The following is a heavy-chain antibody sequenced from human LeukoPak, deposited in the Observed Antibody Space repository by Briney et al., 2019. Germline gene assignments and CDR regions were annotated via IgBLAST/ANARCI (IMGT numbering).Heavy chain of an antibody. Sequence: GGSLRLSCAASGFTVSSNYMSWVRQAPGKGLEWVSVIYSGGSTYYADSVKGKFTISRDNSKNTLYLQMNSLRAEDTAVYYCASILRSSSGYYFDYWGQGTLVTVSS. CDR1: GFTVSSNY. J-gene: IGHJ4*02. V-gene: IGHV3-66*01. D-gene: IGHD3-10*01. CDR2: IYSGGST. CDR3: ASILRSSSGYYFDY.